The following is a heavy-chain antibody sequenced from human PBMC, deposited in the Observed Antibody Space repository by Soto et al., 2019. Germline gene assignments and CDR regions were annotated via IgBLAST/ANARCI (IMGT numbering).Heavy chain of an antibody. CDR2: IYYSGST. CDR3: ARDKREGAYSSSSWVDY. J-gene: IGHJ4*02. Sequence: VQLVESGGGLIQPGGSLRLSCAVSGFTVSYNYMNWVRQAPGKGLEWIGYIYYSGSTNYNPSLKSRVTISVDTSKNQFSLKLSSVTAADTAVYYCARDKREGAYSSSSWVDYWGQGTLVTVSS. V-gene: IGHV4-59*02. CDR1: GFTVSYNY. D-gene: IGHD6-6*01.